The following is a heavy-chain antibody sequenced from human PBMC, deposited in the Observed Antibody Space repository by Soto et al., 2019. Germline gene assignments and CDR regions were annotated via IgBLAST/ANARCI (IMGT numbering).Heavy chain of an antibody. D-gene: IGHD2-8*02. CDR1: GFFCSSYD. J-gene: IGHJ3*02. Sequence: GGSLRLSCAASGFFCSSYDMSWVRQAPGKGLEWVSTILVDGRTFYVDSVKGRFTISRDSSQNTVYLQMNSLTVGDTALYYCAKATAAGGGAFDICGQGTMGTVSS. CDR2: ILVDGRT. V-gene: IGHV3-23*01. CDR3: AKATAAGGGAFDI.